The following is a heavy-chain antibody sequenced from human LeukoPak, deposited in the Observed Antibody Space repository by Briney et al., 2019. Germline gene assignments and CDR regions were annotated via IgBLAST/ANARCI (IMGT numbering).Heavy chain of an antibody. J-gene: IGHJ4*02. Sequence: SETLSLTCTVSGGSISGSSYYWGWIRQPPGKGLEWIGSIYYSGSTYYNPSLKSRVTISVDTSKNQFSLKLSSVTAADTAVYYWAEWYYSSSGGDYWGQGTLVTVSS. CDR2: IYYSGST. CDR3: AEWYYSSSGGDY. D-gene: IGHD6-6*01. CDR1: GGSISGSSYY. V-gene: IGHV4-39*07.